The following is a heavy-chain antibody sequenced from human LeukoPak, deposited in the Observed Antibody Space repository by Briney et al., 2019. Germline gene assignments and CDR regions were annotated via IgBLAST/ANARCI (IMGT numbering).Heavy chain of an antibody. CDR1: GFTFSDYY. V-gene: IGHV3-11*01. D-gene: IGHD6-13*01. CDR2: ISSSGSTI. J-gene: IGHJ6*02. CDR3: ARDGRASSSWFYDYYYGMDV. Sequence: GGSLRLSCAASGFTFSDYYMSWIRQAPGKGLEWVSYISSSGSTIYYADSVKGRFTISRDNAKNSLYLQMNSLRAEDTAVYYCARDGRASSSWFYDYYYGMDVWGQGTTVTVSS.